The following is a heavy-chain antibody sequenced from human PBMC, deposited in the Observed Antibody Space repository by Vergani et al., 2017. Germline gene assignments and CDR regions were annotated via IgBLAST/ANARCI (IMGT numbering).Heavy chain of an antibody. CDR2: IYTSGST. D-gene: IGHD6-13*01. J-gene: IGHJ6*03. CDR1: GGSISSGSYY. Sequence: QVQLQESGPGLVKPSQTLSLTCTVSGGSISSGSYYWSWIRQPAGKGLEWIGRIYTSGSTNYNPSLKSRVTISVDTSKNQFSLNLSSVTAADTAVYYCARVKGIAAAGSVYYYYYMDVWGKGTTVTVSS. V-gene: IGHV4-61*02. CDR3: ARVKGIAAAGSVYYYYYMDV.